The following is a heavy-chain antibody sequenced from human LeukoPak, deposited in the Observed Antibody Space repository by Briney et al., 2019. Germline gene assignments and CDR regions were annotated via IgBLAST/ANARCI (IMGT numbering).Heavy chain of an antibody. V-gene: IGHV4-38-2*01. D-gene: IGHD6-19*01. J-gene: IGHJ4*02. CDR2: IYHSGST. Sequence: PSETLSLTCAVSGYSISSGYYWGWIRQPPGKGLEWIGSIYHSGSTYYNPSLKSRVNISVDTSKNQFSLKLSSGAAADTAVYYCARPAVAGTHVFDYWGQGTLVTVSS. CDR1: GYSISSGYY. CDR3: ARPAVAGTHVFDY.